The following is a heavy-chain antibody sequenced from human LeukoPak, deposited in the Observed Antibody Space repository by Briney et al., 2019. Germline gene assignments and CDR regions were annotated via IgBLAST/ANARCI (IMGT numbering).Heavy chain of an antibody. V-gene: IGHV4-59*08. CDR3: ARLYSRRLFDY. Sequence: PSETLSLTCTVSGGSISSYYWSWIRQPPGKGLEWIGYIYYSGSTNYNPSLKSRVTISVDTSKNQFSLKLSSVTAADTAVYYCARLYSRRLFDYWGQGTLVTVSS. CDR1: GGSISSYY. J-gene: IGHJ4*02. CDR2: IYYSGST. D-gene: IGHD5-18*01.